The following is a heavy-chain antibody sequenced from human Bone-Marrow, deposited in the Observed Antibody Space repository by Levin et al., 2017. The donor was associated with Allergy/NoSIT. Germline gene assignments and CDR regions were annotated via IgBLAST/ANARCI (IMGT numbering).Heavy chain of an antibody. V-gene: IGHV3-30*18. CDR2: ISHDGNDK. CDR1: GFTFSSYG. J-gene: IGHJ4*02. CDR3: AKRDGYNFDY. Sequence: PGGSLRLSCAASGFTFSSYGMHWVRQVPGKGLEWVAVISHDGNDKYYGDSVKGRFTISRDNSKNTLYLQMNNLRAEDTAVYYCAKRDGYNFDYWGQGTLVTVSS. D-gene: IGHD5-24*01.